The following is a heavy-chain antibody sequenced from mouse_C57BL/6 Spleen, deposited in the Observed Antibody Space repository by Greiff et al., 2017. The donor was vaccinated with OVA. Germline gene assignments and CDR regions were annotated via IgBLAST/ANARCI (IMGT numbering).Heavy chain of an antibody. Sequence: VQLKESGGGLVQPKGSLKLSCAASGFTFNTYAMHWVRQAPGKGLEWVARIRSKSSNYATYYADSVKDRFTISRDDSQSMLYLQMNNLKTEDTAMYYCVRDQVTGDYDDGFAYWGQGTLVTVSA. D-gene: IGHD2-4*01. CDR2: IRSKSSNYAT. CDR1: GFTFNTYA. CDR3: VRDQVTGDYDDGFAY. J-gene: IGHJ3*01. V-gene: IGHV10-3*01.